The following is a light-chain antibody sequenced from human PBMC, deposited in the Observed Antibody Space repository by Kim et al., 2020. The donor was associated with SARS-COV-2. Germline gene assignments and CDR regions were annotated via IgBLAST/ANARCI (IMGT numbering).Light chain of an antibody. CDR2: QDS. V-gene: IGLV3-1*01. CDR3: QAWDSSTAWV. J-gene: IGLJ3*02. CDR1: KLGDKY. Sequence: VSPGETASITCSGDKLGDKYACWYQQKPGQSPVLVIYQDSKRPSGIPERFSGSNSGNTATLTISGTQAMDEADYYCQAWDSSTAWVFGGGTQLTVL.